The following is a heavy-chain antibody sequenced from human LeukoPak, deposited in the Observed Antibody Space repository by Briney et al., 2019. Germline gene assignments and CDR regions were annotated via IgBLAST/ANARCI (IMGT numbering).Heavy chain of an antibody. CDR1: GFTFSSYG. CDR2: ISYDGSNK. V-gene: IGHV3-30*03. D-gene: IGHD3-10*01. J-gene: IGHJ3*02. Sequence: GRSLRLSCAASGFTFSSYGMHWVRQAPGKGLEWVAVISYDGSNKYYADSVKGRFTISRDNSKNTLYLQMNSLRAEDTAVYYCVFEGRADAFDIWGQETMVTVSS. CDR3: VFEGRADAFDI.